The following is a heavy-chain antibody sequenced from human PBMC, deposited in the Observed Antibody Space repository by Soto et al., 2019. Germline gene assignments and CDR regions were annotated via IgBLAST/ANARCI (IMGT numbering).Heavy chain of an antibody. CDR1: GFTFADSA. V-gene: IGHV1-58*01. CDR3: ATANNTSPFDY. J-gene: IGHJ4*02. D-gene: IGHD1-26*01. Sequence: ASVNVSCKASGFTFADSAVQWVRQARGQSLELIGRIIVDSGNTKSAEKFTERVSMSWXXXXXXAXMXLXXXXSDDTAVYYCATANNTSPFDYWGLGTLVTGLL. CDR2: IIVDSGNT.